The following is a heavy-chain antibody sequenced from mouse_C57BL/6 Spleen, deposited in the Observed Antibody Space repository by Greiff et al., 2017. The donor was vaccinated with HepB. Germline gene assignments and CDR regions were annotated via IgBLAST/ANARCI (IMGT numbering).Heavy chain of an antibody. J-gene: IGHJ3*01. Sequence: VQLQQSGPELVKPGASVKISCKASGYSFTSYYIHWVKQRPGQGLEWIGWIYPGSGNTKYNEKFKGKATLTADTSSSTAYMQLSSLTSEDSAVYYCARAGGSSSFAYWGQGTLVTVSA. CDR3: ARAGGSSSFAY. D-gene: IGHD1-1*01. V-gene: IGHV1-66*01. CDR2: IYPGSGNT. CDR1: GYSFTSYY.